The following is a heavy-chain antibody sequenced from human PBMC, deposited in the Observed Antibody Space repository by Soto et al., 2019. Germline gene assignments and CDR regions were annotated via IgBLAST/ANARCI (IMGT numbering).Heavy chain of an antibody. J-gene: IGHJ4*02. Sequence: GASVKVSCKASGGTFSSYAISWVRQAPGQGLEWMGGIIPIFGTANYAQKFQGRVTITADESTSKAYMELSSLRSEDTAVYYCARGLRKRQTFDYWGQGNLVTVSS. V-gene: IGHV1-69*13. CDR1: GGTFSSYA. D-gene: IGHD1-1*01. CDR2: IIPIFGTA. CDR3: ARGLRKRQTFDY.